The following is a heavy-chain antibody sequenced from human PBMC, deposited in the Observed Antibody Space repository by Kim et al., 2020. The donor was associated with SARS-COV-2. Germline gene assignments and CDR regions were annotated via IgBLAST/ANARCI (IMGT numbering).Heavy chain of an antibody. Sequence: SETLSLTCAVYGGSFSGYYWSWIRQPPGKGLEWIGEINHSGSTNYNPSLKSRVTISVDTSKNQFSLKLSSVTAADTAVYYCARRKGGNSRSYFDLWGRGTLVTVSS. J-gene: IGHJ2*01. CDR1: GGSFSGYY. CDR3: ARRKGGNSRSYFDL. CDR2: INHSGST. D-gene: IGHD2-21*02. V-gene: IGHV4-34*01.